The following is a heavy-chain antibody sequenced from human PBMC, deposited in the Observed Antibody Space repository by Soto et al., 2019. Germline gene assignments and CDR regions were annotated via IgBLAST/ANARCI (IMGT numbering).Heavy chain of an antibody. J-gene: IGHJ5*02. CDR1: GGNFSSNG. D-gene: IGHD5-18*01. V-gene: IGHV1-69*01. Sequence: QVQLVQSGAEVKKPGSSVKFSCKAPGGNFSSNGIRWVRQAPGQGLEFMGGIIPTFGTTNYAHKFRGRVTITADESTGTAYMELSSLRSDDTAVYYCAGASDSTWYTWLDPWGQGTLVTVSS. CDR3: AGASDSTWYTWLDP. CDR2: IIPTFGTT.